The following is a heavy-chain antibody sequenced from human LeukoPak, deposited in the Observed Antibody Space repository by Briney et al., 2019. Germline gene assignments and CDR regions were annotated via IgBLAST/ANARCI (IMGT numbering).Heavy chain of an antibody. Sequence: SGGSLRLSCAASGFTFSTYCMHRVRQAPGKGPMWVSRICPDGTVTNYADSVKARFIISRDNARNTVYLQMNSLRVEDTAVYYCVRDFRSADYWGQGTLVTVSS. CDR3: VRDFRSADY. CDR1: GFTFSTYC. V-gene: IGHV3-74*01. CDR2: ICPDGTVT. J-gene: IGHJ4*02.